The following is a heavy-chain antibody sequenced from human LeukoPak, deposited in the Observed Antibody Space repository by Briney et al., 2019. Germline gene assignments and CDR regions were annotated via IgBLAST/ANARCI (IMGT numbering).Heavy chain of an antibody. CDR3: ARVGGGLVGVVINLYYYYGMDV. J-gene: IGHJ6*02. D-gene: IGHD3-3*01. CDR2: ISAYNGNT. CDR1: GYTFTSYY. Sequence: GASVKVSCKASGYTFTSYYMHWVRQAPGQGLEWMGWISAYNGNTNYAQKLQGRVTMTTDTSTSTAYMELRSLRSDDTAVYYCARVGGGLVGVVINLYYYYGMDVWGQGTTVTVSS. V-gene: IGHV1-18*04.